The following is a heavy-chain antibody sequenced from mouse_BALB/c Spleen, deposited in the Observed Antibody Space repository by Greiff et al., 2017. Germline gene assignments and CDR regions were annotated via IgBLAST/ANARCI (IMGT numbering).Heavy chain of an antibody. V-gene: IGHV1S26*01. CDR1: GYTFTSYT. Sequence: QVQLQQSGDDLVKPGASVKMSCKASGYTFTSYTMHWVKQRPGQGLEWIGYINPSSGYTNYNQKFKDKATLTADKSSSTAYMQLSSLTSEDSAVYYCARSYDYDVAYWGQGTLVTVSA. CDR2: INPSSGYT. CDR3: ARSYDYDVAY. D-gene: IGHD2-4*01. J-gene: IGHJ3*01.